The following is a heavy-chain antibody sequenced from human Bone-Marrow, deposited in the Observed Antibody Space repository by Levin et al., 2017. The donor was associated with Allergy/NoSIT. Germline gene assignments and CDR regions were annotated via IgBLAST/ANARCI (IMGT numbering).Heavy chain of an antibody. D-gene: IGHD6-19*01. J-gene: IGHJ4*02. V-gene: IGHV3-7*01. CDR3: VRESRYSGDF. Sequence: LSLTCATSGFTFSGYWMGWVRQAPERGLEWVATIKSDGSDKYYVDSVKGRFTLSRDNAKNSLYLQMNSLRTEDTAVYYCVRESRYSGDFWGQGTLVTVSS. CDR1: GFTFSGYW. CDR2: IKSDGSDK.